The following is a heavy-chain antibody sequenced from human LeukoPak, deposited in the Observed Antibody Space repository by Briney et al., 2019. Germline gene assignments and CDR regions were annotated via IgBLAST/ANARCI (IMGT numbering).Heavy chain of an antibody. CDR3: ATVERSGIAVAGSDY. CDR1: GYTLTELS. D-gene: IGHD6-19*01. Sequence: GASVKVSCKVSGYTLTELSMHWVRQAPGKGLEWMGGFDPEDGETIYAQKFQGRVTMTEDTSTDTAYMELSSLRSEDTAVYYCATVERSGIAVAGSDYWGQGTLVTVSS. J-gene: IGHJ4*02. CDR2: FDPEDGET. V-gene: IGHV1-24*01.